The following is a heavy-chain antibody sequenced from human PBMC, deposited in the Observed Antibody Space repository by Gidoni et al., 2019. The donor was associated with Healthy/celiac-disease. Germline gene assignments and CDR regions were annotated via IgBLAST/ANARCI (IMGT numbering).Heavy chain of an antibody. CDR3: AGANDFWSGYYTN. CDR1: GFTFSSYS. CDR2: ISSSSSYI. J-gene: IGHJ4*02. V-gene: IGHV3-21*01. Sequence: EVQLVESGGGLVKPGGSLRLSCAASGFTFSSYSMNWVRQAPGKGLEWVSSISSSSSYIYYADSVKGRFTISRDNAKNSLYLQMNSLRAEDTAVYYCAGANDFWSGYYTNWGQGTLVTVSS. D-gene: IGHD3-3*01.